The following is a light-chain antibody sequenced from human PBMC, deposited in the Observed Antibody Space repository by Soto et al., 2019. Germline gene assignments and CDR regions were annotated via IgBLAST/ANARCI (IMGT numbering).Light chain of an antibody. CDR3: QQYNSYSLWT. CDR2: DAS. CDR1: QIIITL. J-gene: IGKJ1*01. V-gene: IGKV1-5*01. Sequence: IHRTHSPSTLSASVLDRVSITFLSVQIIITLLAWYPQKPGKAPELLISDASSLESGVPSRFSGSGSGAEFTLTISSLQPDDFATYYCQQYNSYSLWTFGQGTKVDI.